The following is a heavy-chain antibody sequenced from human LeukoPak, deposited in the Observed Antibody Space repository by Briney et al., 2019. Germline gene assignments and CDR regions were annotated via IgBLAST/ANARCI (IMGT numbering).Heavy chain of an antibody. CDR3: ARRYYYNLGSFPFDF. CDR1: GGPFSGYF. Sequence: SETLSLTCAVSGGPFSGYFWSWIRQPPGKGLEWIGEIHNSGTTNYNPSLNSRVTISEDASKNQIYLNLRSVTAADTAVYYCARRYYYNLGSFPFDFWGQGTLVTVSS. V-gene: IGHV4-34*01. J-gene: IGHJ4*02. CDR2: IHNSGTT. D-gene: IGHD3-10*01.